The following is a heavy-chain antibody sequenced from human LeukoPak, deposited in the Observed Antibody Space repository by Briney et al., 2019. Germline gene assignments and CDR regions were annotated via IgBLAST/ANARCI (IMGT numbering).Heavy chain of an antibody. V-gene: IGHV4-38-2*02. CDR2: IYHSGST. CDR3: ARAVTMIPRRYYFDY. J-gene: IGHJ4*02. Sequence: PSETLSLTCTVSGYSISSGYYWGWIRQPPGKGLEWIGSIYHSGSTYYNPSLKSRVTISVDTSKNQFSLKLSSVTAADTAVYYCARAVTMIPRRYYFDYWGQGTLVTVSS. CDR1: GYSISSGYY. D-gene: IGHD3-22*01.